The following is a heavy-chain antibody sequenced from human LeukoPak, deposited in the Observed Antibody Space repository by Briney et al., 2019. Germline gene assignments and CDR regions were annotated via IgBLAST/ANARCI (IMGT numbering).Heavy chain of an antibody. V-gene: IGHV3-74*01. Sequence: GGSLRLSCAASGFTFSNAWMNWVRQAPGKGLVWVSRIASDGSSTTYADSVKGRFSISRDNAKNTLYLQMNSLRVEDTAVYYCARGRPHGNDYWGQGTLVTVSS. D-gene: IGHD4-23*01. J-gene: IGHJ4*02. CDR3: ARGRPHGNDY. CDR1: GFTFSNAW. CDR2: IASDGSST.